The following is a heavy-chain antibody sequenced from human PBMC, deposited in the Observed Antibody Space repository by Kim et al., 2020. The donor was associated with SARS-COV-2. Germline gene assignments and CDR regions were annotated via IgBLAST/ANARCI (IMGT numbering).Heavy chain of an antibody. CDR3: ARRGGYFNY. J-gene: IGHJ4*02. CDR2: IYYSGST. D-gene: IGHD2-15*01. Sequence: SETLYLTCTVSGGSISSSSYYWGWIRQPPGKGLEWIGSIYYSGSTYYNPSLKSRVTISVDTSKNQFSLKLSSVTAADTAVYYCARRGGYFNYWGQGTLVTVSS. V-gene: IGHV4-39*01. CDR1: GGSISSSSYY.